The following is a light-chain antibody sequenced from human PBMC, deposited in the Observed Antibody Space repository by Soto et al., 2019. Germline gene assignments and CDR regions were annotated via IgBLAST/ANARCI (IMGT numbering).Light chain of an antibody. J-gene: IGLJ1*01. CDR3: AAWDDSLAYV. V-gene: IGLV1-44*01. CDR2: SNN. Sequence: QSVITQPPSASWTPGHRVTISFSGSTSNIVSNTVTWYQQLPVTAPKLLIYSNNKRPSGVTARFSGSKSGTSASLAISGLQSEDEADYYCAAWDDSLAYVFVTGTTVTV. CDR1: TSNIVSNT.